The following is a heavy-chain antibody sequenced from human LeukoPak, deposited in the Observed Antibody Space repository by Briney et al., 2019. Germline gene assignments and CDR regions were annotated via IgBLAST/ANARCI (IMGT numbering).Heavy chain of an antibody. J-gene: IGHJ4*02. Sequence: PGGSLRLSCAASGFTFSSYAMSWVRQAPGKGLEWVSAISGSGGSTYYADSVKGRFTISRDNSKNTLYLQMNSLRAEDTAVYYCAKDTAFEWLLSPSYYFDYWGQGTLVTVSS. CDR1: GFTFSSYA. CDR2: ISGSGGST. V-gene: IGHV3-23*01. CDR3: AKDTAFEWLLSPSYYFDY. D-gene: IGHD3-3*01.